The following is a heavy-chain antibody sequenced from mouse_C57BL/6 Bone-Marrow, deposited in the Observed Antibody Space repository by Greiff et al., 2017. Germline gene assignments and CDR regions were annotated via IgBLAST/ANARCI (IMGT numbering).Heavy chain of an antibody. V-gene: IGHV1-69*01. D-gene: IGHD3-2*02. CDR2: IDPSDSYT. CDR3: ARGSGLPWFAY. CDR1: GYTFTSYW. Sequence: QVQLQQPGAELVMPGASVKLSRKASGYTFTSYWMHWVKQRPGQGLEWIGEIDPSDSYTNYNQRFKGKSTLTVDKSSSTAYMQLSSLTSEDSAVYYCARGSGLPWFAYWGQGTLVTVSA. J-gene: IGHJ3*01.